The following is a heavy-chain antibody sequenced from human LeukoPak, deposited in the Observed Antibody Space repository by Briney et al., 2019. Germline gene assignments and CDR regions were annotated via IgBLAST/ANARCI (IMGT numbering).Heavy chain of an antibody. D-gene: IGHD6-19*01. J-gene: IGHJ4*02. Sequence: GGSLRLSCAASGFTFGDYAMHWVRQPPGKGLEWGSSIRWNSGRVDYADSVKGRFTISRDNAKNSLYLQMNSLRAEDTALYYCAKDMLAVAGPGAFDYWGQGTLVTVSS. CDR2: IRWNSGRV. CDR1: GFTFGDYA. CDR3: AKDMLAVAGPGAFDY. V-gene: IGHV3-9*01.